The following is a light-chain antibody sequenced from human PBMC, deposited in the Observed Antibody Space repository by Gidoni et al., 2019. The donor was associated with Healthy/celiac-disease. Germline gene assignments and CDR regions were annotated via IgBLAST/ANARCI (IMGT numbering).Light chain of an antibody. CDR2: RNK. J-gene: IGLJ1*01. V-gene: IGLV1-47*01. Sequence: QSVLTQPPSASGTPGQRVTLSCSGSSSNIGSNSVYWYQQLPGTAPKLLIYRNKQRPSGVPDRFSGSKSGTSASLAISGLRSEDEADYYCAAWDDSLSGYVFVTGTKVTVL. CDR3: AAWDDSLSGYV. CDR1: SSNIGSNS.